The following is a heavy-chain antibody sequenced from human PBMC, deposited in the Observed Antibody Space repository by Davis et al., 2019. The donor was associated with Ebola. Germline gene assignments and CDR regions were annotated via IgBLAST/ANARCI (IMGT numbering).Heavy chain of an antibody. J-gene: IGHJ6*04. Sequence: GESLKISCVASGFTFNIFDMHWVRQAPGRGLEWVAFVRSHGSDDHYADSVKGRFTISRDNSKNTLYLQMSSLRAEDTAVYYCAKSGGGSCYNVLDVWGKGTTVTVSS. D-gene: IGHD1-26*01. CDR2: VRSHGSDD. CDR3: AKSGGGSCYNVLDV. V-gene: IGHV3-30*02. CDR1: GFTFNIFD.